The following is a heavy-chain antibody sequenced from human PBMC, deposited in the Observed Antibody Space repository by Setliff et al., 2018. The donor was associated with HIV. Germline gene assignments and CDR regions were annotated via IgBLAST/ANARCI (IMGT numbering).Heavy chain of an antibody. CDR1: GASISNSNSY. J-gene: IGHJ4*02. D-gene: IGHD3-9*01. CDR2: VYQSGST. Sequence: SETLSLTCTVYGASISNSNSYWGWIRQPPGKRLEWLGSVYQSGSTSYNPSLSSRLTISVDTSKNQFSLKLSSVTAADTAVYYCARSGGLRSFDWLPYHYYFDYWGQGTLVTVSS. V-gene: IGHV4-39*07. CDR3: ARSGGLRSFDWLPYHYYFDY.